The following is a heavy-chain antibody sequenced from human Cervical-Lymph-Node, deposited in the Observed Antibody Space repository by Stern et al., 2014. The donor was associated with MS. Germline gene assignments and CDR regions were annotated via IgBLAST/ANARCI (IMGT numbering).Heavy chain of an antibody. V-gene: IGHV3-21*01. CDR2: ITNSGASM. CDR1: GFTFSDYS. Sequence: EVQLVESGGGLVTPGGSLRLSCAASGFTFSDYSMNWVRQAPGKGLEEVSSITNSGASMYYGDSVKGRFTISRDNAKNTLYLQMDSLSAEDTATYFCASTLHGGLYNWFDPWGQGTLVTVSS. D-gene: IGHD2-2*01. J-gene: IGHJ5*02. CDR3: ASTLHGGLYNWFDP.